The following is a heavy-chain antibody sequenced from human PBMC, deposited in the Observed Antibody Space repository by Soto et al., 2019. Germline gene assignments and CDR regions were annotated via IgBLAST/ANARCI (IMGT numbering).Heavy chain of an antibody. Sequence: PSQTLSLTCTVPGGCISSGDYYWSWIRQPPGKGLEWSGYIYYSVSTYYNPSLKSRVTISVDTSKNQFSLKLSSVTAADTAVYYCARAGYVGYCSSTSCPGGGMDVWGQGTTVTVSS. CDR3: ARAGYVGYCSSTSCPGGGMDV. J-gene: IGHJ6*02. D-gene: IGHD2-2*01. V-gene: IGHV4-30-4*01. CDR2: IYYSVST. CDR1: GGCISSGDYY.